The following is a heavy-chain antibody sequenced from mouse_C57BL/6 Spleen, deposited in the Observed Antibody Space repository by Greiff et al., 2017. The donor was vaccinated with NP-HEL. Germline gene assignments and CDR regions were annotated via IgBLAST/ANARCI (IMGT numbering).Heavy chain of an antibody. J-gene: IGHJ3*01. CDR1: GFTFSSYT. Sequence: EVKLVESGGGLVKPGGSLKLSCAASGFTFSSYTMSWVRQTPEKRLEWVATISGGGGNTYYPDSVKGRFTISRDNAKNTLYLQMSSLRSEDTALYCSSRQKIEYGNYVGFAYWGQGTLVTVSA. CDR3: SRQKIEYGNYVGFAY. V-gene: IGHV5-9*01. CDR2: ISGGGGNT. D-gene: IGHD2-10*02.